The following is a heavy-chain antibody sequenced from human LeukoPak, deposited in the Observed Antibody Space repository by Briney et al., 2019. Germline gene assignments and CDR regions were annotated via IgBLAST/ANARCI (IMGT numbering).Heavy chain of an antibody. V-gene: IGHV3-53*04. J-gene: IGHJ4*02. CDR3: ASGSRFDY. Sequence: PSETLSLTCAVYGGSFSAYYWSWVRQAPGKGLEWVSVIYSGGSIYYADSVKGRFTISRHNSKNTLYLQMNSLRTEDTAVYYCASGSRFDYWGQGTLVTVSS. CDR1: GGSFSAYY. CDR2: IYSGGSI. D-gene: IGHD5/OR15-5a*01.